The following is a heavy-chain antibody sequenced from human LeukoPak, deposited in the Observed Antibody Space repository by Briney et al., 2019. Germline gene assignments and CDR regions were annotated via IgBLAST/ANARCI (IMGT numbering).Heavy chain of an antibody. V-gene: IGHV4-38-2*02. J-gene: IGHJ3*02. CDR2: IYHSGST. Sequence: KTSETLSLTCTVSGYSISSGYYWGWIRQPPGKGLEWIGSIYHSGSTYYNPSLKSRVTISVDTSKNQFSLKLSSVTAADTAVYYCARRVVNDAFDIWGQGTMVTVSS. D-gene: IGHD3-3*01. CDR1: GYSISSGYY. CDR3: ARRVVNDAFDI.